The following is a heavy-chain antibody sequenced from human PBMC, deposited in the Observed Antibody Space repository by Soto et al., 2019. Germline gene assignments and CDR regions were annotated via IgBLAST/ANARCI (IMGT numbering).Heavy chain of an antibody. Sequence: GGTLSLSCSASRFVFCDYGMHWVRQAPAKGLDWVELIKNDLHKEYYGEAVNGRFGISTVRSTNTMDLLMNSVIPKDTGVYSCAKARPGGRTHFYSAMDIGSLEATVEVSS. V-gene: IGHV3-30*02. D-gene: IGHD2-21*02. J-gene: IGHJ6*02. CDR3: AKARPGGRTHFYSAMDI. CDR1: RFVFCDYG. CDR2: IKNDLHKE.